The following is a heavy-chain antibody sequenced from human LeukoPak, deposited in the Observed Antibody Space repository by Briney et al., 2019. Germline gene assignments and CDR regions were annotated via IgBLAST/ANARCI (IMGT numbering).Heavy chain of an antibody. CDR1: GGSISSGGYS. V-gene: IGHV4-30-2*01. D-gene: IGHD2-2*01. J-gene: IGHJ3*02. CDR3: ARALLPYCSSTSCYGNAFDI. Sequence: PSQTLSLTCAVSGGSISSGGYSWSWIRQPPGKGLEWIGYIYHSGSTYYNPSLKSRVTISVDRSKNQFSLKLSSVTAADTAVYYCARALLPYCSSTSCYGNAFDIWGQGTMVTVSS. CDR2: IYHSGST.